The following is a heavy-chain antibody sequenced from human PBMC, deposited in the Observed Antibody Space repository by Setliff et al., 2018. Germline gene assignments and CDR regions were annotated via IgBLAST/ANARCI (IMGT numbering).Heavy chain of an antibody. J-gene: IGHJ2*01. Sequence: SETLSLTCAVYGGSFSGYYWSWIRQPPGKGLEWIGEINHSGSTNYNPSLKSRVTMSVDTSKNQFSLKLSSVTAADTAVYYCASLTTVTTDWYFDLWGRGNLVTVSS. CDR1: GGSFSGYY. V-gene: IGHV4-34*01. CDR3: ASLTTVTTDWYFDL. D-gene: IGHD4-17*01. CDR2: INHSGST.